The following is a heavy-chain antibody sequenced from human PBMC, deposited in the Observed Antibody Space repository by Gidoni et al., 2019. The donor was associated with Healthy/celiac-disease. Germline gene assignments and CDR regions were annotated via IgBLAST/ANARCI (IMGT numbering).Heavy chain of an antibody. V-gene: IGHV5-10-1*03. Sequence: DVQLVQSGAEVKKPGESLRISGKGLGYSFTSYWISWVRQLPGKGLEWMGRIDPSDSYTNYSPSFQGHVTISADKSISTAYLQWSSLKASDTAMYYCARQGYYDSSGYGPNWFDPWGQGTLVTVSS. J-gene: IGHJ5*02. CDR1: GYSFTSYW. CDR2: IDPSDSYT. CDR3: ARQGYYDSSGYGPNWFDP. D-gene: IGHD3-22*01.